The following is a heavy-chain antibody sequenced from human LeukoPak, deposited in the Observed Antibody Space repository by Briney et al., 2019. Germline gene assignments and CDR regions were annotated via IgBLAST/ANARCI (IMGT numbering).Heavy chain of an antibody. CDR1: GFTFSSYA. V-gene: IGHV3-23*01. Sequence: GGSLRLSCAASGFTFSSYAMSWVRQAPGKRLEWVSAISGSGGSTYYADSVKGRFTFSRDNSKNTLYLQMNSLRAEDTAVYYCAKVSYYDILTGYSPGDFDYWGQGTLVTVSS. CDR2: ISGSGGST. J-gene: IGHJ4*02. CDR3: AKVSYYDILTGYSPGDFDY. D-gene: IGHD3-9*01.